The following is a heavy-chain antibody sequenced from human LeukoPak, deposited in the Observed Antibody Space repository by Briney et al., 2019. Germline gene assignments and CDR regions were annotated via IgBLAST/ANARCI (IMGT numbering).Heavy chain of an antibody. CDR3: ARGRPHGNDY. V-gene: IGHV3-11*06. J-gene: IGHJ4*02. CDR2: ISSSSSHT. D-gene: IGHD4-23*01. Sequence: GGSLRLSCAASGLTFSDYYMSWFRQVPGKGLEWVSYISSSSSHTNYADSVKGRFTISRDNAKNSLFLQMNSLRVEDTAVYYCARGRPHGNDYWGQGTLVTVSS. CDR1: GLTFSDYY.